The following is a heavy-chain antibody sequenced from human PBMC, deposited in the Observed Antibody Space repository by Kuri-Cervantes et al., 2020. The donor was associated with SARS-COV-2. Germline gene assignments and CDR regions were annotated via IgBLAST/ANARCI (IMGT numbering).Heavy chain of an antibody. V-gene: IGHV3-30*18. Sequence: GESLKISCAASGFTFSSYGMHWVRQAPGKGPEWVAVISYDGSNKYYADSVKGRFTISRDNSKNTLYLQMNSLRAEDTAVYYCAKDPGASGWYGLDYWGQGTLVTVSS. D-gene: IGHD6-13*01. CDR2: ISYDGSNK. J-gene: IGHJ4*02. CDR3: AKDPGASGWYGLDY. CDR1: GFTFSSYG.